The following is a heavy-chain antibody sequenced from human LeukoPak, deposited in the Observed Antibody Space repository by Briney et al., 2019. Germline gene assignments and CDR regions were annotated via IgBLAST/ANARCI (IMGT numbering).Heavy chain of an antibody. CDR2: IIPIFGTA. CDR3: ARGGAAAGNSLDY. J-gene: IGHJ4*02. Sequence: SVKVSCKASGGTFSSYAISWVRQAPGQGLEWMGGIIPIFGTANNAQKFQGRVTITADESTSTAYMELSSLRSEDTAVYYCARGGAAAGNSLDYWGQGTLVTVSS. D-gene: IGHD6-13*01. V-gene: IGHV1-69*13. CDR1: GGTFSSYA.